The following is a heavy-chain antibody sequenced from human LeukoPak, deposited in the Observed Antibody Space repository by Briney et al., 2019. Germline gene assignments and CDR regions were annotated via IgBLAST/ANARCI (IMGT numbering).Heavy chain of an antibody. CDR1: GFTFDDYA. CDR2: ISWNSGSI. Sequence: PGGSLRLSCAASGFTFDDYAMHWVRQAPGKGLEWVSGISWNSGSIGYADSVKGRFTISRDNAKNSLYLQMNSLRAEDTALYYCAKVSEGGGWGQGTLATVSS. J-gene: IGHJ4*02. D-gene: IGHD1-14*01. CDR3: AKVSEGGG. V-gene: IGHV3-9*01.